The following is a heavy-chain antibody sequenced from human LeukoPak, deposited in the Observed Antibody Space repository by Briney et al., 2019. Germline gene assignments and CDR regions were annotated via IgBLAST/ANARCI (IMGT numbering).Heavy chain of an antibody. J-gene: IGHJ4*02. V-gene: IGHV3-53*01. Sequence: GGPLRLSCAASGFTVSSNYMSWVRQAPGKGLEWVSVIYSGGSTYYADSVKGRFTISRDNSKNTLYLQMNSLRAEDTAVYYCARGGPYSYGYFDYWGQGTLVTVSS. CDR1: GFTVSSNY. D-gene: IGHD5-18*01. CDR2: IYSGGST. CDR3: ARGGPYSYGYFDY.